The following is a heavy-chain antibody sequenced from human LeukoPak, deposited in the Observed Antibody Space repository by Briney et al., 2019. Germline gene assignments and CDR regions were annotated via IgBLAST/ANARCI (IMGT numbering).Heavy chain of an antibody. Sequence: ASVKVSCKASGYTFTGYYMHWVRQAPGQGLEWMGWINPNSGGTNYAQKFQGRVTMTRDTSISTAYMELSRLRSDDTAVYYCARVVVGATIQTVDYWGQGTLVTVSS. CDR3: ARVVVGATIQTVDY. CDR2: INPNSGGT. V-gene: IGHV1-2*02. CDR1: GYTFTGYY. J-gene: IGHJ4*02. D-gene: IGHD1-26*01.